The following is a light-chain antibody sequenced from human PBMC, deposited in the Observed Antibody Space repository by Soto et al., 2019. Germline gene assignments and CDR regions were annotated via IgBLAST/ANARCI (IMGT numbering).Light chain of an antibody. CDR2: DVR. CDR3: TSHIATAPPVL. CDR1: SSDVGAFNF. V-gene: IGLV2-14*03. Sequence: QSVLTQPASVSGSPGQSITISCTGTSSDVGAFNFVSWYQQHPGKAPKLMIYDVRHRPSGVSDRFSGSKSGNTASLTIYGLQAEDEADYYCTSHIATAPPVLFGGGTKLTVL. J-gene: IGLJ2*01.